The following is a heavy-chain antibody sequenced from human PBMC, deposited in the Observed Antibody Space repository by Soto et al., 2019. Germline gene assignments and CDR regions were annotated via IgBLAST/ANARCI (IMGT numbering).Heavy chain of an antibody. CDR2: IIPIFGTA. CDR1: GGTFSSYA. V-gene: IGHV1-69*13. Sequence: SVKVSCKASGGTFSSYAISWVRQAPGQGLEWMGGIIPIFGTANYAQKFQGRVTITADESTSTAYMELSSLRSEDTAVYYCARDWLSGYYDSSGYYYSDYWGQGTLVTVSS. D-gene: IGHD3-22*01. J-gene: IGHJ4*02. CDR3: ARDWLSGYYDSSGYYYSDY.